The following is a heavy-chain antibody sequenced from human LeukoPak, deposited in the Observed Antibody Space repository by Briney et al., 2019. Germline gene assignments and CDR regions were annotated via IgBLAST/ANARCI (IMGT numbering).Heavy chain of an antibody. V-gene: IGHV3-21*01. J-gene: IGHJ4*02. Sequence: GGSLRLSCAASGFTFSSYSMNWVRQAPGKGLEWVSSISSSSSYIYYADSVKGRFTISRDNAKHSLYLQMNSLRAEDTAVYYCARDRTPDEQWLVVGAPGNWGQGTLVTVSS. CDR2: ISSSSSYI. CDR1: GFTFSSYS. D-gene: IGHD6-19*01. CDR3: ARDRTPDEQWLVVGAPGN.